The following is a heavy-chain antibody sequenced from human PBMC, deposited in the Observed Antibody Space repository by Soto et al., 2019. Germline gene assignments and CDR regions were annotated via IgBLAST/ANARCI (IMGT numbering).Heavy chain of an antibody. CDR3: ARHDGFSSGWIFDY. Sequence: SETLSLTCPVSGCSISSYYWSWIRQPPGKGLEWIGYIYYSGSTYSNPSLKSRVTISVDTSNNQLSLKLRSVTAADTAVYYCARHDGFSSGWIFDYWGHGTLVTVSS. D-gene: IGHD6-19*01. CDR1: GCSISSYY. CDR2: IYYSGST. V-gene: IGHV4-59*08. J-gene: IGHJ4*01.